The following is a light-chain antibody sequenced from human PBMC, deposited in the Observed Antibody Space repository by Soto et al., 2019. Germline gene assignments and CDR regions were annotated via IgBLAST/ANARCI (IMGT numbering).Light chain of an antibody. CDR2: DTS. J-gene: IGKJ4*01. CDR3: QQFGSSGPLT. Sequence: ENVLTQSPATLSLSPGERATLSCRASQSVSRYLAWYQQKPGQAPRLLIYDTSHRATGTPDRFSASGSATDFSLTIRRLEPEDSAVYYCQQFGSSGPLTFGGGTKVDI. CDR1: QSVSRY. V-gene: IGKV3-11*01.